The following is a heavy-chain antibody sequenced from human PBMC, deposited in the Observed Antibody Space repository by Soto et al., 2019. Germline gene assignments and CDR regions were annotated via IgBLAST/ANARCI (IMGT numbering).Heavy chain of an antibody. CDR1: GGSISSSSYY. CDR3: ARHTPAISISDH. D-gene: IGHD2-15*01. Sequence: QLQLQESGPGLVKPSETLSLTCTVSGGSISSSSYYWGWIRQPPGKGLEWIGSIYYSGSTYYNPSLKSRVTISVDTSKNQSSLKLSSVTAADTAVYYCARHTPAISISDHWGQGTLFTVSS. V-gene: IGHV4-39*01. J-gene: IGHJ4*02. CDR2: IYYSGST.